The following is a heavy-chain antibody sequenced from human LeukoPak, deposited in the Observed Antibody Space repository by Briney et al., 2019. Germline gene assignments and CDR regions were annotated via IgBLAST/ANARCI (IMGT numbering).Heavy chain of an antibody. CDR3: ARAVVVAATTWFDP. D-gene: IGHD2-15*01. J-gene: IGHJ5*02. Sequence: PSETLSLTCTVSGDSISTYYWSWIRQPPGKGLEWIGYIYYRVTSDYNPSLKSRVTISVDTSKNQFSLKLSSVTAADTAVYYCARAVVVAATTWFDPWGQGTLVTVSS. CDR2: IYYRVTS. V-gene: IGHV4-59*01. CDR1: GDSISTYY.